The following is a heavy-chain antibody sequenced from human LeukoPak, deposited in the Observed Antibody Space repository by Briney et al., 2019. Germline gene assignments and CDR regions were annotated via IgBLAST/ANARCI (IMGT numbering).Heavy chain of an antibody. CDR3: ARGTMMVGP. Sequence: SETLSLTCTVSGGSLGNYYWSWIRQPPGKGLEWIGYIYYSGSTTYNPSLKSRATISVDTSKNQFSLRLSSVTAADTAVYYCARGTMMVGPWGQGTLVTVSS. D-gene: IGHD3-22*01. V-gene: IGHV4-59*01. CDR1: GGSLGNYY. CDR2: IYYSGST. J-gene: IGHJ5*02.